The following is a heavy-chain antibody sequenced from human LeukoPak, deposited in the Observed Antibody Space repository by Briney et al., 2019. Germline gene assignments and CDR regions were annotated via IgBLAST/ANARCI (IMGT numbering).Heavy chain of an antibody. Sequence: GASVKVSCKASGYTFTSYDINWVRQATGQGLEWMGWMNPNSGNTGYAQKFQGRVTITRNTSISTAYMELSSLRSEDTAVYYCARGQDYGSANVYYYYYMDVWGKGTTVTVSS. CDR3: ARGQDYGSANVYYYYYMDV. J-gene: IGHJ6*03. V-gene: IGHV1-8*03. D-gene: IGHD3-10*01. CDR2: MNPNSGNT. CDR1: GYTFTSYD.